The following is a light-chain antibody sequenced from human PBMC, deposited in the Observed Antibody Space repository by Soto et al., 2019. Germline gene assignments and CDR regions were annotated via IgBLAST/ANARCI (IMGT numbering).Light chain of an antibody. V-gene: IGLV2-14*03. CDR1: RNDIADYRY. Sequence: QSVLTQPASVSGSPGQSITISCTGTRNDIADYRYVSWYQQHPGKVPKLLIYDATSRPSGVSNRFSGSKSDNTASLTISGLQAEDEADYYCSSYTRDNTLAFGGGTKVTVL. J-gene: IGLJ2*01. CDR3: SSYTRDNTLA. CDR2: DAT.